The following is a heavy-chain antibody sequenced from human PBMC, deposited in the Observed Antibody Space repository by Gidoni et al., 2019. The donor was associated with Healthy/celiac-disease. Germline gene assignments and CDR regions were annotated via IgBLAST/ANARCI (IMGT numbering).Heavy chain of an antibody. CDR2: IYYSGST. CDR3: ARMPIVVVPAAIAGSFDY. J-gene: IGHJ4*02. D-gene: IGHD2-2*01. Sequence: GLEWIGYIYYSGSTYYNPSLKSRVTISVDTSKNQFSLKLSSVTAADTAVYYCARMPIVVVPAAIAGSFDYWGQGTLVTVSS. V-gene: IGHV4-31*02.